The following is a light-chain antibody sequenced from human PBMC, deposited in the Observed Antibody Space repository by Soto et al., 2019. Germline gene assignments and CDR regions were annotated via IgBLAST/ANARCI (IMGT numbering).Light chain of an antibody. CDR2: DAS. CDR3: QEYDNRPPWT. CDR1: QDISNY. Sequence: DIQMTPSPSSLSASVGDRVTITCQASQDISNYLYWYQQKPGKAPKLLIYDASNLETGVPSRFSGSGSGTDFNFTISTLQPEDIATSYCQEYDNRPPWTFGQGTKVEIK. V-gene: IGKV1-33*01. J-gene: IGKJ1*01.